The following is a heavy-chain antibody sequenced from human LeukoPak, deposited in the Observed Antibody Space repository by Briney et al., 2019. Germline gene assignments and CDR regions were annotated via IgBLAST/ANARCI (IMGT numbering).Heavy chain of an antibody. CDR2: ISSASPII. CDR1: GFTFSTDS. V-gene: IGHV3-48*04. D-gene: IGHD3-22*01. J-gene: IGHJ4*02. Sequence: GGSLRLSCSAPGFTFSTDSMNWVSQAPGKGLEWVSYISSASPIIYYADSVKGRFTISRDNANNSLYLQMNSLRAEDTAVYYCARDLPRIYYFESSGHSDYWGQGTLVTVSS. CDR3: ARDLPRIYYFESSGHSDY.